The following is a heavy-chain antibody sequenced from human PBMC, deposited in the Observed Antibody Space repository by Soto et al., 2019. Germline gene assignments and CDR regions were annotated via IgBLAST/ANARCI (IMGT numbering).Heavy chain of an antibody. J-gene: IGHJ4*02. D-gene: IGHD6-13*01. CDR1: GFTFSSYG. Sequence: QVQLVESGGGVVQPGRSLRLSCAASGFTFSSYGMHWVRQAPGKGLEWVAVISYDGSNKYYADSVKGRFTISRDNSKNTLYLQMNSLRAEDTVVYYCAKESQYSSSWYSFFGYWGQGTLVTVSS. CDR2: ISYDGSNK. V-gene: IGHV3-30*18. CDR3: AKESQYSSSWYSFFGY.